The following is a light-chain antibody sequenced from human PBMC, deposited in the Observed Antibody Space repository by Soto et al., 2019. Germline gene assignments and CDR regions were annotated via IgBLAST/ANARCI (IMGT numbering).Light chain of an antibody. V-gene: IGKV3-11*01. CDR3: QQRSSWPLLT. CDR1: QSVSNY. CDR2: DAS. J-gene: IGKJ4*01. Sequence: EIVLTQSPATLSLSPGERATLSCRASQSVSNYLAWFQQKPGQAPRLLIYDASNRATGIPARFSGSGSGTDFTLTISTLEPEDFAVYYCQQRSSWPLLTFGGGTKVEI.